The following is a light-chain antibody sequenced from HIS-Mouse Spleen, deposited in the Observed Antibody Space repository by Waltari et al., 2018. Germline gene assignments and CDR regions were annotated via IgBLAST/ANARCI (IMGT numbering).Light chain of an antibody. Sequence: NFMLTQPHPVSESPGKTVTTSCTRSSGSIASNSVQRYQQHPGRAPTPVIYEDNQRPSGVPNRFSGSNYGSTASASLTVSGLKTEDEADYYCHSCGSINWVFGGGTKLTVL. J-gene: IGLJ3*02. CDR1: SGSIASNS. CDR3: HSCGSINWV. CDR2: EDN. V-gene: IGLV6-57*04.